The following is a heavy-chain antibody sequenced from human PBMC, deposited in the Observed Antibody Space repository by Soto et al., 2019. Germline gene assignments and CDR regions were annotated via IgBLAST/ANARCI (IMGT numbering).Heavy chain of an antibody. J-gene: IGHJ4*02. D-gene: IGHD6-13*01. V-gene: IGHV3-74*01. CDR3: ASGLVEYSSSWYDY. Sequence: EVQLVESGGGLVQPGGSLRLSCAASGFTFSNSWMHWVRQALGKGLVWVSRINSDGSSTSYAYSVKGRFTISRDNAKNTLYLQMNSLRAEDTAVYYCASGLVEYSSSWYDYWGQGPLVTVSS. CDR1: GFTFSNSW. CDR2: INSDGSST.